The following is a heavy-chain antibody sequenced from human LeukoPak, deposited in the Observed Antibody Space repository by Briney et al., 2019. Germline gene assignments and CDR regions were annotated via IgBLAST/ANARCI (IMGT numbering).Heavy chain of an antibody. D-gene: IGHD5-18*01. CDR3: ASSLVRADMVTGIDY. Sequence: SETLSLTCTVSGGSISSGDYYWIWIRRPPGKGLEWIGEINRSGSTTYNPSLKSRVTISLDTSKNQFSLKLSSVTAADTAVYYCASSLVRADMVTGIDYWGQGTLVTVSS. V-gene: IGHV4-39*07. CDR2: INRSGST. J-gene: IGHJ4*02. CDR1: GGSISSGDYY.